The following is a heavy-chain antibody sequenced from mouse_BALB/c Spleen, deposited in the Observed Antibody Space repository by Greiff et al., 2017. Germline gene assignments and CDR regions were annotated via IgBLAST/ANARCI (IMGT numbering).Heavy chain of an antibody. Sequence: VQLQQSGAELVKPGASVKLSCKASGYTFTSYYMYWVKQRPGQGLEWIGYINPSTGYTEYNQKFKDKATLTADKSSSTAYMQLSSLTSEDSAVYYCAREGGDYDYGLDYWGQGTTLTVSS. J-gene: IGHJ2*01. CDR1: GYTFTSYY. CDR2: INPSTGYT. V-gene: IGHV1S26*01. D-gene: IGHD2-4*01. CDR3: AREGGDYDYGLDY.